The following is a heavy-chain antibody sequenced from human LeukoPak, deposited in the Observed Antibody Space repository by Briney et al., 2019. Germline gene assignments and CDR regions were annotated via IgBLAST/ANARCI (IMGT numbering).Heavy chain of an antibody. CDR3: ARVGCSGGSCRTDY. D-gene: IGHD2-15*01. J-gene: IGHJ4*02. Sequence: PGGSLRLSCAASGFTFDDYGMSWVRQAPGKGLEWVSGINWNGGSTGYADSVKGRFTISRGNAKNSLYLQMNSLRAEDTALYYCARVGCSGGSCRTDYWGQGTLVTVSS. CDR1: GFTFDDYG. V-gene: IGHV3-20*04. CDR2: INWNGGST.